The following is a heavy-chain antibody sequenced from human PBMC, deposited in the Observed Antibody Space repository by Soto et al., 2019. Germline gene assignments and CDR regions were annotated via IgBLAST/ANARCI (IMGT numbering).Heavy chain of an antibody. Sequence: GASVKVSCKASGYTFTSYAMHWVRQAPGQRLEWMGWINAGNGNTKYSQKFQGRVTITRDTSASTAYMELSSLRSEDTAVYYCARGRYYYDSSGYYYVRPRDHYYYYGMDVWGQGTTVTVSS. J-gene: IGHJ6*02. V-gene: IGHV1-3*01. CDR2: INAGNGNT. CDR3: ARGRYYYDSSGYYYVRPRDHYYYYGMDV. D-gene: IGHD3-22*01. CDR1: GYTFTSYA.